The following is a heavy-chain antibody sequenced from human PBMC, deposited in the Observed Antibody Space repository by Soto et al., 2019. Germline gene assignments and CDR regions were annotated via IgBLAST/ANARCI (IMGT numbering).Heavy chain of an antibody. CDR3: AREGVVSGELDY. CDR2: IIHILGIA. Sequence: QVQLVQSGAEVKKPGSSVKVSCKASGGTFSSYTISWVRQAPGQGLEWMGRIIHILGIANYAQKFQGRVTITADKSTSTAYMELSSLRSEDTAVYYCAREGVVSGELDYWGQGTLVTVSS. D-gene: IGHD7-27*01. J-gene: IGHJ4*02. V-gene: IGHV1-69*08. CDR1: GGTFSSYT.